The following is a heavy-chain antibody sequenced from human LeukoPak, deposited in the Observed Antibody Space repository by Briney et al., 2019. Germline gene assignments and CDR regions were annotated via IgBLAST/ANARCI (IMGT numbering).Heavy chain of an antibody. V-gene: IGHV3-23*01. CDR2: IGSSGVST. J-gene: IGHJ4*02. D-gene: IGHD5-12*01. CDR1: GFTFSKYA. Sequence: GGSLRLSCAASGFTFSKYAMSWVRQTPGKGLEWVSTIGSSGVSTYYADSVKGRFTISRDNSKNTLYLQMNSLGADDTAVYYCARTRTYSGYDWDYWGQGTLVTVSS. CDR3: ARTRTYSGYDWDY.